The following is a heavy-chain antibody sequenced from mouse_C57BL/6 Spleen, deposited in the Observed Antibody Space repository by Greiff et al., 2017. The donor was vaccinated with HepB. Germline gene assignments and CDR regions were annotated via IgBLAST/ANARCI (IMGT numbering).Heavy chain of an antibody. V-gene: IGHV1-55*01. CDR3: ARSYGPYWYFDV. D-gene: IGHD1-1*01. Sequence: VQLQQSGAELVKPGASVKMSCKASGYTFTSYWITWVKQRPGQGLEWIGDIYPGSGSTNYNEKFKSKATLTVDTSSSTAYMQLSSLTSEDSAVYYCARSYGPYWYFDVWGTGTTVTVSS. CDR2: IYPGSGST. J-gene: IGHJ1*03. CDR1: GYTFTSYW.